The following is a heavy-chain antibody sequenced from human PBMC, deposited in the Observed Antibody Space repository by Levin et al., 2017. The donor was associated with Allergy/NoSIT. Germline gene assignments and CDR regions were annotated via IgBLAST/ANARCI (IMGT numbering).Heavy chain of an antibody. Sequence: GGSLRLSCAASGFTVSSNYMSWVRQAPGKGLEWVSVIYSGGSTYYADSVKGRFTISRDNSKNTLYLQMNSLRAEDTAVYYCASTSAADSSGEYWGQGTLVTVSS. V-gene: IGHV3-53*01. D-gene: IGHD6-19*01. CDR3: ASTSAADSSGEY. CDR2: IYSGGST. CDR1: GFTVSSNY. J-gene: IGHJ4*02.